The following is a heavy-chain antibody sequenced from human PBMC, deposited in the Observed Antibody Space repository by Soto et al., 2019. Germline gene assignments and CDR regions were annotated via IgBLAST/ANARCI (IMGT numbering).Heavy chain of an antibody. J-gene: IGHJ6*02. Sequence: SETLSLTCTVSGGSISSGDYYWSWIRQPPGKGLEWIGYIYYSGSTYYNPSLKSRVTISVDTSKNQFSLKLSPVTAADTAVYYCARGSYYYGMDVWGQGTTVTVSS. CDR2: IYYSGST. CDR1: GGSISSGDYY. CDR3: ARGSYYYGMDV. V-gene: IGHV4-30-4*01.